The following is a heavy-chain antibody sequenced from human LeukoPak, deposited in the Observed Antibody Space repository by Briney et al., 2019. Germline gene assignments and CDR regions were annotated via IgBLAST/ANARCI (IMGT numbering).Heavy chain of an antibody. V-gene: IGHV1-46*01. CDR2: INPRGGST. CDR1: GHTFTNYY. Sequence: GASVKVSCKASGHTFTNYYMHWVRQAPGQGLEWMGIINPRGGSTSYAQKFQGRVTMTRDTSTSTVYMELSSLRASDTAMYYCARLHSSGWFKDDAFDIWGQGTMVTVSS. CDR3: ARLHSSGWFKDDAFDI. J-gene: IGHJ3*02. D-gene: IGHD6-19*01.